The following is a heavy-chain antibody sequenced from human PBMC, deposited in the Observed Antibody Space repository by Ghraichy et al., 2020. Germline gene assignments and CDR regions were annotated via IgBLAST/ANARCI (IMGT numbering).Heavy chain of an antibody. J-gene: IGHJ4*02. CDR3: AKDDYGSGSYYTLSFDY. Sequence: LSLTCVASGFTFSNYAMSWVRQAPGKGLEWVSSITDGGGGTDYADSVKGRFTISRDNSKKTLYLQMNSLRAEDTAVYYCAKDDYGSGSYYTLSFDYWGQGTLVTVSS. CDR2: ITDGGGGT. V-gene: IGHV3-23*01. CDR1: GFTFSNYA. D-gene: IGHD3-10*01.